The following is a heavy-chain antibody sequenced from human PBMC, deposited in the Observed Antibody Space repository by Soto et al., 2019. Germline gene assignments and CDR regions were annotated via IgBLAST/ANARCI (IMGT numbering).Heavy chain of an antibody. J-gene: IGHJ4*01. V-gene: IGHV4-34*01. CDR2: INHSGST. CDR3: ARSGSQMATIIYYFDY. CDR1: GGSFSEYY. D-gene: IGHD5-12*01. Sequence: PSATLSLTCAFYGGSFSEYYLSLLRQPPGKGLEWIGEINHSGSTNYNPSLKSRVTISVDTPKNQFSLKLSSVTAADTAVYYCARSGSQMATIIYYFDYWGQEPWSRLL.